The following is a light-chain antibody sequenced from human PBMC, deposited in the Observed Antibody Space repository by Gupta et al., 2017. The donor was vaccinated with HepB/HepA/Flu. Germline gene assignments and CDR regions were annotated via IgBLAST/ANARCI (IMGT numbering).Light chain of an antibody. V-gene: IGKV4-1*01. CDR2: WAS. J-gene: IGKJ4*01. Sequence: DIVMTQSPDSLSASLGERATLNCTSSQSVFYSANNKNYLAWYQQKPGQPPKLLMYWASTRDSGVPARFSGSGSGTDFTLTVSSLQAEDAAIYYCQQSISSPLTFGGGTKVEI. CDR3: QQSISSPLT. CDR1: QSVFYSANNKNY.